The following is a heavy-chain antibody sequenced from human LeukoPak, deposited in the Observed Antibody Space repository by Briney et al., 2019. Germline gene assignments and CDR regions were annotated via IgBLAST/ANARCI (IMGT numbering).Heavy chain of an antibody. D-gene: IGHD6-6*01. CDR3: ARQGYSSSAGSQVFYGLDV. J-gene: IGHJ6*02. CDR1: GGSISSGGYS. V-gene: IGHV4-30-2*01. CDR2: IYHSGST. Sequence: SETLSLTCAVSGGSISSGGYSWSWIRQPPGKGLEWIGYIYHSGSTYYNPSLKSRVTISVDRSKNQFSLKLSSVTAADTAVYYCARQGYSSSAGSQVFYGLDVWGQGTTVTVSS.